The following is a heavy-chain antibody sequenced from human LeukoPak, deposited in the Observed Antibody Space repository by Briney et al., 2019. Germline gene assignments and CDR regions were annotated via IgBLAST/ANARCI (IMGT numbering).Heavy chain of an antibody. Sequence: ASVKVSCKASAYSFTDYYIYWVRQAPGQGLEWMGWVNPNTGGTIYGQDFQGRVTMTGDTSISTAYMELSRLRSDDTAVYYCARDREGASNWFDPWGQGTLVTVSS. J-gene: IGHJ5*02. D-gene: IGHD1-26*01. CDR3: ARDREGASNWFDP. CDR1: AYSFTDYY. CDR2: VNPNTGGT. V-gene: IGHV1-2*02.